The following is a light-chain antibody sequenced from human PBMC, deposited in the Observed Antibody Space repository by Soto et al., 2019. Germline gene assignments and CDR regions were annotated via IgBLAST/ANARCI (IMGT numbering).Light chain of an antibody. CDR1: QSVSSSY. J-gene: IGKJ1*01. CDR3: QQYGSSPWA. Sequence: GERATLSCRASQSVSSSYLAWYQQKPGQAPRLLIYGASSRATGIPDRFSGSESGTDFTLTINRLEPEDFAMYYCQQYGSSPWAFGQG. V-gene: IGKV3-20*01. CDR2: GAS.